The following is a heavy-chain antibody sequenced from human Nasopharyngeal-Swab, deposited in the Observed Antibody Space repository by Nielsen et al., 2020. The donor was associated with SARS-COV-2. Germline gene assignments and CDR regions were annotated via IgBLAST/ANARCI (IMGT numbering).Heavy chain of an antibody. CDR3: ARELDGWTVTYAGGSAFDI. D-gene: IGHD4-17*01. CDR1: GFTFSSYA. Sequence: GGSLRLSCAASGFTFSSYAMSWVRQAPGKGLEWVSYISSSGSTIYYADSVKGRFTISRDNAKNSLYLQMNSLRAEDTAVYYCARELDGWTVTYAGGSAFDIWGQGTMVTVSS. CDR2: ISSSGSTI. V-gene: IGHV3-48*04. J-gene: IGHJ3*02.